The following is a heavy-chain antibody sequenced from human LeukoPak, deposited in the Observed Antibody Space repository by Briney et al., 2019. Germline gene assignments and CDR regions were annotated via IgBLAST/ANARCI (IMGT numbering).Heavy chain of an antibody. D-gene: IGHD3-3*01. J-gene: IGHJ4*02. CDR1: VFTLTSYA. CDR2: ISGSGGST. V-gene: IGHV3-23*01. CDR3: AKDPRVGSRVATPCH. Sequence: GGSLRLSCVASVFTLTSYAMSWVRQAPGKGLVWVSAISGSGGSTYYADSVKGRFNIYSDNSTSTLFLQMNSLRAVDTAVYYCAKDPRVGSRVATPCHWREGTLVTVS.